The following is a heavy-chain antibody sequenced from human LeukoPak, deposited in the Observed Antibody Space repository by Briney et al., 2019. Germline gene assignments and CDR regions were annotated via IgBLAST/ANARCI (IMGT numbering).Heavy chain of an antibody. CDR3: ARAYDSSGYQFDP. CDR1: GYTFTGYY. Sequence: GASVKVSCKASGYTFTGYYMHWVRQAPGQGLEWMGWINPNSGGTNYAQKFQGRVTMTRDTSISTAYMELSRLRSGDTAVYYCARAYDSSGYQFDPWGQGTLVTVSS. CDR2: INPNSGGT. V-gene: IGHV1-2*02. D-gene: IGHD3-22*01. J-gene: IGHJ5*02.